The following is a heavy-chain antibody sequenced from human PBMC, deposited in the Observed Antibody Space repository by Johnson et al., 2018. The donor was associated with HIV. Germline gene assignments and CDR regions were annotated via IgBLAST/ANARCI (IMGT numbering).Heavy chain of an antibody. CDR1: GFTVSSYY. CDR3: AKDYYDSSGYLVGDAFDI. D-gene: IGHD3-22*01. V-gene: IGHV3-30*02. CDR2: IRYDGSNK. J-gene: IGHJ3*02. Sequence: QVQVLESGGGLVQPGGSLRLSCAASGFTVSSYYMSWVRQAPGKGLEWVAFIRYDGSNKYYADSVKGRFTISRDNSKNTLYLQMNSLRAEDTAVYYCAKDYYDSSGYLVGDAFDIWGQGTMVTVSS.